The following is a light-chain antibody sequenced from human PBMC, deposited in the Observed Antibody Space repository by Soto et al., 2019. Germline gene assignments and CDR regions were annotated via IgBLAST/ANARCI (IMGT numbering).Light chain of an antibody. J-gene: IGLJ3*02. CDR3: FSYAGSSTWV. Sequence: QSALTQPASVSGSPGQSITISCTGTRSDIGSYNSIAWYQQHPGKAPRVMIFEVTKRPSGISNRFSGSKSGSTASLTISGLQAEDEADYFCFSYAGSSTWVFSGGTKVTVL. CDR2: EVT. V-gene: IGLV2-23*02. CDR1: RSDIGSYNS.